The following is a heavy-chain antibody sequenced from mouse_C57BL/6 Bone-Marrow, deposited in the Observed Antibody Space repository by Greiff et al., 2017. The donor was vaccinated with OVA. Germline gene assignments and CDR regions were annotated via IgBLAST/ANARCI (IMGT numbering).Heavy chain of an antibody. Sequence: EVQGVESGGGLVKPGGSLKLSCAASGFTFSSYPMPWVRQTPEKRLEWVATISGGGGNTYYPDSVKGRFTISRDNAKNTLYLQMSSLRSEDTALYYGARHGYYGSSSWFAYWGQGTLVTVSA. CDR2: ISGGGGNT. J-gene: IGHJ3*01. CDR3: ARHGYYGSSSWFAY. CDR1: GFTFSSYP. V-gene: IGHV5-9*01. D-gene: IGHD1-1*01.